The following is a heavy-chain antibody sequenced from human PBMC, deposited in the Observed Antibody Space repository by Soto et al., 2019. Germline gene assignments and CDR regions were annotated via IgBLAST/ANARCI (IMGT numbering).Heavy chain of an antibody. V-gene: IGHV3-23*01. D-gene: IGHD3-22*01. CDR1: GFTFSSYA. CDR3: AKVGPYYYDSSGYR. CDR2: ISGSGGST. J-gene: IGHJ4*02. Sequence: LRLSCVASGFTFSSYAMSWVRQAPGKGLEWVSAISGSGGSTYYADSVKGRFTISRDNSKNTLYLQMNSLRAEDTAVYYCAKVGPYYYDSSGYRWGQGTLVTVSS.